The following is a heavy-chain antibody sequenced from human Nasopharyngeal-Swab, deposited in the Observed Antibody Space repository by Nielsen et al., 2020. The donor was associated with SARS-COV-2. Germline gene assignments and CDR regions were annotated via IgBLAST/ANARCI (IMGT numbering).Heavy chain of an antibody. D-gene: IGHD2-2*01. CDR2: IYYSGSA. V-gene: IGHV4-34*01. CDR3: ARQLLGNCNSTRCQTNWFDP. CDR1: GGSLSGYY. J-gene: IGHJ5*02. Sequence: SETLSLTCAVYGGSLSGYYWGWIRQPPGKGLEWIGSIYYSGSAYYNPSLKSRVTISIGTSKNQFSLSLSSVTAADTAVYFCARQLLGNCNSTRCQTNWFDPWGQGTLVTVSS.